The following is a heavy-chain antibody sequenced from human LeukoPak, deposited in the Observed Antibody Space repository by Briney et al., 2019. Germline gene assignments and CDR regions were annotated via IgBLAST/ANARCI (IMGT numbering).Heavy chain of an antibody. CDR2: IYTSGST. D-gene: IGHD3-22*01. J-gene: IGHJ6*03. CDR1: GGSISSYY. Sequence: SETLSLTCTVSGGSISSYYWSWIRQPAGKGLEWIGRIYTSGSTNYNPSLKSRVTIPVDTSKNQFSLKLSSVTAADTAVYYCARGYDSSGYYKYYYYYYMDVWGKGTTVTISS. V-gene: IGHV4-4*07. CDR3: ARGYDSSGYYKYYYYYYMDV.